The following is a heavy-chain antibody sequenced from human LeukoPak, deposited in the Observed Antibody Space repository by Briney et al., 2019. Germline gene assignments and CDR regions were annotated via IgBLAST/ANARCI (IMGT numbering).Heavy chain of an antibody. CDR2: IYPGDSDT. Sequence: RGESLKISCKGSGYSFTSYWIGWVRQMPGKGLEWMGIIYPGDSDTRYSPSFQGQVTISADKSISTAYLQWSSLKASDTAMYYCARTAGAFMTTVTRYGMDVWGQGTTVTVSS. V-gene: IGHV5-51*01. CDR3: ARTAGAFMTTVTRYGMDV. J-gene: IGHJ6*02. D-gene: IGHD4-17*01. CDR1: GYSFTSYW.